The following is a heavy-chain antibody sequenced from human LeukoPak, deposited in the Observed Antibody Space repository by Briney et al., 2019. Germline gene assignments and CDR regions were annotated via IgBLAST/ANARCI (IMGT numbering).Heavy chain of an antibody. CDR2: ISSSGSTI. J-gene: IGHJ4*02. D-gene: IGHD6-19*01. CDR3: ARSRRSGWSRYYFDY. Sequence: PGGSLRLSCAASRFTFSDYYMSWIRQAPGKGLEWVSYISSSGSTIYYAVSVKGRFTISRDNAKNSLYLQMNRLRAEDTAVYYCARSRRSGWSRYYFDYWGQGTLVTVSS. CDR1: RFTFSDYY. V-gene: IGHV3-11*01.